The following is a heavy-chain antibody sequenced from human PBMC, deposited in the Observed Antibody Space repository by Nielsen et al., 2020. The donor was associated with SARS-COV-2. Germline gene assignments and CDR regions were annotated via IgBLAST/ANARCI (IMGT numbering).Heavy chain of an antibody. CDR1: GGSISSYY. CDR3: AREGIAVAGNGPYYYYYGMDV. CDR2: IYYSGST. Sequence: SETLSLTCTVSGGSISSYYWSWIRQPPGKGLEWIGYIYYSGSTNYNPSLKSRVTISVDTSKNQSSLKLSSVTAADTAVYYCAREGIAVAGNGPYYYYYGMDVWGQGTTVTVSS. J-gene: IGHJ6*02. D-gene: IGHD6-19*01. V-gene: IGHV4-59*01.